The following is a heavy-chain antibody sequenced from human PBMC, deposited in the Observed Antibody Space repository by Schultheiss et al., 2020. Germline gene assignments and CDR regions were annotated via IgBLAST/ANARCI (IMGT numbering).Heavy chain of an antibody. CDR3: AKDIYFGSDSYASHFGS. Sequence: GGSLRLSCAASGFMFEGYAMHWVRQVPGKGLEWVSGISRDGGALGYAVSVKGRFTISRDNAKNSLYLQMDSLRPEDTALYYCAKDIYFGSDSYASHFGSWGQGTLVTVSS. CDR2: ISRDGGAL. J-gene: IGHJ4*02. CDR1: GFMFEGYA. D-gene: IGHD3-10*01. V-gene: IGHV3-9*01.